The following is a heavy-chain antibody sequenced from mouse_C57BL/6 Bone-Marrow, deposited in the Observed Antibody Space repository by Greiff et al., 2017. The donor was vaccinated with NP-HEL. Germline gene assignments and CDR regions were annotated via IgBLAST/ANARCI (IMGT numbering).Heavy chain of an antibody. CDR1: GYAFSNYW. J-gene: IGHJ3*01. V-gene: IGHV1-80*01. CDR2: IYPGDGAT. CDR3: ARGAY. Sequence: QVQLQQSGADLVKPGASVKISCKASGYAFSNYWMNWVKQRPGKGLEWIGQIYPGDGATNYNGKFKDKATLTADKSSSTAYMQLNRLASEDSAVYFCARGAYWGQGTLVTVSA.